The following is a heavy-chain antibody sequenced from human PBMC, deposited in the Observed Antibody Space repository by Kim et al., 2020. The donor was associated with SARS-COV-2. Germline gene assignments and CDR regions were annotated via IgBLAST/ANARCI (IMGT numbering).Heavy chain of an antibody. V-gene: IGHV3-23*01. CDR2: ISADGDRI. CDR1: GFTFSTYD. Sequence: GGSLRLSCAASGFTFSTYDMNWVRQAPGKGLEWVSLISADGDRIYYADSVKGRLTISRDNSKNTLYLQLNSLRADDTAVYYCAKAGLYSSGWHEGNYWGQGTLVTVSS. D-gene: IGHD6-19*01. CDR3: AKAGLYSSGWHEGNY. J-gene: IGHJ4*02.